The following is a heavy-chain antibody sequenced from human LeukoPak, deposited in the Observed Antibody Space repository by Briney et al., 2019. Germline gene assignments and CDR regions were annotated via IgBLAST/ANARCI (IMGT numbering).Heavy chain of an antibody. CDR1: GGTFSSYA. CDR3: ARENFGEVRGVSTYYYYYYMDV. V-gene: IGHV1-69*13. D-gene: IGHD3-10*01. J-gene: IGHJ6*03. Sequence: GASVKVSCKASGGTFSSYAISWVRQAPGQGLEWMGGIIPIFGTANYAQKFQGRVTITADESTSTAYMELSSLRSEDTAVYYCARENFGEVRGVSTYYYYYYMDVWGKGTTVTISS. CDR2: IIPIFGTA.